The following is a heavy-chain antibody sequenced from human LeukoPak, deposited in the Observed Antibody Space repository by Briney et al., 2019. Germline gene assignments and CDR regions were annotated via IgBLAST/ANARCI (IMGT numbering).Heavy chain of an antibody. J-gene: IGHJ4*02. CDR3: ARDSPGIAVAGSFDY. D-gene: IGHD6-19*01. Sequence: ASVKVSCKASGGTFSSYAISWVRQAPGQGLEWMGGIIPIFGTANYAQKFQGRVTITADESTSTAYMELSSLRSEDTAVYYCARDSPGIAVAGSFDYWGQGTLVTVSS. V-gene: IGHV1-69*01. CDR1: GGTFSSYA. CDR2: IIPIFGTA.